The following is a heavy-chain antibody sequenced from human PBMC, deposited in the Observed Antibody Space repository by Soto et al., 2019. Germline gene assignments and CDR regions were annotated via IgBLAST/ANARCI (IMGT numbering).Heavy chain of an antibody. J-gene: IGHJ3*02. CDR3: ARDTETLGPRANDALDI. CDR2: INAGSGNT. V-gene: IGHV1-3*01. D-gene: IGHD3-3*02. Sequence: ASVKVSCKATGYTFSAYTMNWVRQAPGQSLEWMGWINAGSGNTKYSQNFQGRVSITRDTSASTVYLELTGLTSEDTAVYYCARDTETLGPRANDALDIWGQGTMVTVSS. CDR1: GYTFSAYT.